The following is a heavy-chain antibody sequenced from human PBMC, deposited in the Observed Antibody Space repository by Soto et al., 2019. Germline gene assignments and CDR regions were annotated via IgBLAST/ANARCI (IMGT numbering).Heavy chain of an antibody. CDR1: GFTFESYA. Sequence: EVQLVESGGGSVQPGRSLRLSCVASGFTFESYAMHWVRQVPGKGLEWVSGISWNSGSIGYEDSVKGRFTISRDNAQKSLYLEMNSLRVEETAFYYCVKDIHEQWLVSHFEYWGQGALVTVSS. CDR3: VKDIHEQWLVSHFEY. V-gene: IGHV3-9*01. J-gene: IGHJ4*02. D-gene: IGHD6-19*01. CDR2: ISWNSGSI.